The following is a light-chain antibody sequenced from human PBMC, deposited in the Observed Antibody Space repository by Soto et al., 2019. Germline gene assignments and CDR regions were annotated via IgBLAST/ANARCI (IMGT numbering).Light chain of an antibody. CDR1: QSLSGW. CDR2: KTS. V-gene: IGKV1-5*03. Sequence: DIQMTQSPSTLSASVGDRVTITCRASQSLSGWLAWYQQKPGKAPKLLIYKTSTLESGVPSRFIGSGSGTHFTLTISSLQPEDFATYYCQQSFRTPLTFGGGTKVEIK. CDR3: QQSFRTPLT. J-gene: IGKJ4*01.